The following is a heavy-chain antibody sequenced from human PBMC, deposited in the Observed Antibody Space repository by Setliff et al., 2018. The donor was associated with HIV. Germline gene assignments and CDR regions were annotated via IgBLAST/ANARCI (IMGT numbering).Heavy chain of an antibody. Sequence: GKSLRLSCAASGFTFSKTWMTWVRQAPGKGLEWVGRIKSNIDGGTRDYAAPVKGRFTISRDDSKNTVYLQMNSLKSEDSALYYCTTGGADWGQGTRVTVSS. CDR3: TTGGAD. CDR1: GFTFSKTW. CDR2: IKSNIDGGTR. D-gene: IGHD3-16*01. J-gene: IGHJ4*02. V-gene: IGHV3-15*01.